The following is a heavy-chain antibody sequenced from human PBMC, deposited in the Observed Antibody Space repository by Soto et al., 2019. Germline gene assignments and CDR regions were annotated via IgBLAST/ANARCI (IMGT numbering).Heavy chain of an antibody. D-gene: IGHD5-12*01. V-gene: IGHV1-69*12. CDR1: GGTFSSYA. Sequence: QVQLVQSGAEVKKPGSSVKVSCKASGGTFSSYAISWVRQAPGQGLEWMGGIIPIFGTANYAQKFQGRVTISADETTSTAYRELSRLRSEDTAVYYCARVGGWLKSGWCASLGQGTLVTVSS. CDR3: ARVGGWLKSGWCAS. CDR2: IIPIFGTA. J-gene: IGHJ5*01.